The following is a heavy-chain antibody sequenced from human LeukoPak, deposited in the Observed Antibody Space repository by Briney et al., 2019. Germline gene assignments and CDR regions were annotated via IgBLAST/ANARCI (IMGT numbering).Heavy chain of an antibody. CDR3: ARVVFAFDI. CDR1: GFTFSSYA. J-gene: IGHJ3*02. D-gene: IGHD1-14*01. CDR2: ISYDGSNK. Sequence: PGGSLRLSCAASGFTFSSYAMSWVRQAPGKGLEWMAVISYDGSNKYYADSVKGRFTISRDNSKNTLYLQMNSLRAEDTAVYYCARVVFAFDIWGQRTMVTVSS. V-gene: IGHV3-30-3*01.